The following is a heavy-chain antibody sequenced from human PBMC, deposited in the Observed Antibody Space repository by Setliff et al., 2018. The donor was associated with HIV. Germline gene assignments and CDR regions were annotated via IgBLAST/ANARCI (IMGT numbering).Heavy chain of an antibody. D-gene: IGHD6-19*01. V-gene: IGHV3-30*02. Sequence: GGSLRLSCAASGFTLSNYGMHWVRQAPGKGLEWVAVIWYDGSNKYYADSVKGRFTISRDNSKNTLDLQMNSLRAEDTAVYYCAKDHESSGWFRGYIDYWGPGTLVTV. CDR1: GFTLSNYG. CDR3: AKDHESSGWFRGYIDY. CDR2: IWYDGSNK. J-gene: IGHJ4*02.